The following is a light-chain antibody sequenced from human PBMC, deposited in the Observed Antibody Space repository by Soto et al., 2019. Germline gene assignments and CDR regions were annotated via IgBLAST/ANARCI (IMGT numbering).Light chain of an antibody. CDR1: SSAVGAYKY. V-gene: IGLV2-8*01. CDR3: TSYVGSKIWF. Sequence: QSALTQPPSASGSPGQSVTISCTGTSSAVGAYKYVSWYQQYPGKAPKLMIYEFSKRPSGVPDRVSGSKSGNTASLTVSGLQAEDEAEYYCTSYVGSKIWFFGGGTQLTVL. J-gene: IGLJ2*01. CDR2: EFS.